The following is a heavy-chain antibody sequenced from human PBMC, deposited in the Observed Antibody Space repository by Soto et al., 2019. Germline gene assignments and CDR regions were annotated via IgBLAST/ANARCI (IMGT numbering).Heavy chain of an antibody. CDR1: GYNFGNYD. D-gene: IGHD2-21*01. J-gene: IGHJ5*02. CDR2: VNPKNGDT. Sequence: QVQLVQSGAEVKKPGASVKVSCKASGYNFGNYDLNWVRQATGQGLEWMGWVNPKNGDTGHAQKFQGRVILTRDTSMSTAYMEVSGVRPEDTAVYYWSRGPSRLIMIADPDGGLLGLDPWGQGMLVIVSS. CDR3: SRGPSRLIMIADPDGGLLGLDP. V-gene: IGHV1-8*02.